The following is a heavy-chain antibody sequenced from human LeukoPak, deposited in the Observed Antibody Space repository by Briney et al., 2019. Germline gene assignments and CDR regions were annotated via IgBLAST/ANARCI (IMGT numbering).Heavy chain of an antibody. CDR1: GGSFSGYY. CDR2: INHSGST. V-gene: IGHV4-34*01. D-gene: IGHD5-18*01. Sequence: SETLSLTCAVYGGSFSGYYWSWIRQPPGKGLEWIGEINHSGSTNYNPSLKSRVTISVDTSKNQFSLKLSSVTAADTAVYYCARGKGYSYGLRHPYYYYYMDVWGKGTTVTVSS. CDR3: ARGKGYSYGLRHPYYYYYMDV. J-gene: IGHJ6*03.